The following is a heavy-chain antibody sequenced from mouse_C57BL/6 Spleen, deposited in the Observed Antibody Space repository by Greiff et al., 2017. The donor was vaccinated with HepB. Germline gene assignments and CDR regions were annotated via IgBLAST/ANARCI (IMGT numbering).Heavy chain of an antibody. D-gene: IGHD1-1*01. J-gene: IGHJ1*03. CDR1: GYAFSSYW. V-gene: IGHV1-80*01. Sequence: QVQLQQSGAELVKPGASVKISCKASGYAFSSYWMNWVKQRPGKGLEWIGQIYPGDGDTNYNGKFKGKATMTADKSSSTAYMQLSSLTSEDSAVYCGARSAAVVAHWYFDVWGTGTTVTVSS. CDR2: IYPGDGDT. CDR3: ARSAAVVAHWYFDV.